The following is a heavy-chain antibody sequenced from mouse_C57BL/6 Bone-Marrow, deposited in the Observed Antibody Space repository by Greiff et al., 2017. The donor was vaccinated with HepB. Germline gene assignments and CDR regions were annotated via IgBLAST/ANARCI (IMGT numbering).Heavy chain of an antibody. CDR2: INPNNGGI. D-gene: IGHD1-1*01. CDR1: GYTFTDYY. V-gene: IGHV1-26*01. J-gene: IGHJ2*01. CDR3: ARERITTVVEYYFDY. Sequence: EVQLQQSGPELVKPGASVKISCKASGYTFTDYYMNWVKQSHGKSLEWIGDINPNNGGISYKQKFKGKATLTVDKSSSTAYMELRSPTSEDSAVYYCARERITTVVEYYFDYWGQGTTLTVSS.